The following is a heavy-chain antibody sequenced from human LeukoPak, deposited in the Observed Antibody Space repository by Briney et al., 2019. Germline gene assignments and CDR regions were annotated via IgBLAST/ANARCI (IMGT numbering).Heavy chain of an antibody. J-gene: IGHJ4*02. D-gene: IGHD3-10*01. CDR1: GYTFTSYG. CDR3: ARVTMVRGVIIGNDDY. V-gene: IGHV1-18*01. Sequence: ASVKVSCKASGYTFTSYGISWVRQAPGQGLEWMGWISAYNGNTNYAQKLQGRVTMTTDTSTSTAYMELRSLRSDDTAAYYCARVTMVRGVIIGNDDYWGQGTLVTVSS. CDR2: ISAYNGNT.